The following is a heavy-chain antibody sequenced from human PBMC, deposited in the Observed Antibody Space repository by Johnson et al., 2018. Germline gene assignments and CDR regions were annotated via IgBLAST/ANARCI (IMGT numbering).Heavy chain of an antibody. V-gene: IGHV5-51*01. CDR3: ARHQSYYDFWSWYYKGGRGGDYYYYRMDV. Sequence: EVQLVESGAEVKKPGESLKISCKGSGYSFTSYWIGWVRQMPGKGLEWMGIIYPGDSDTRYSPSFQGQVTISADKSISTAYLQWSSLKASDTAMYYCARHQSYYDFWSWYYKGGRGGDYYYYRMDVWGQGTTVTVSS. CDR1: GYSFTSYW. CDR2: IYPGDSDT. J-gene: IGHJ6*02. D-gene: IGHD3-3*01.